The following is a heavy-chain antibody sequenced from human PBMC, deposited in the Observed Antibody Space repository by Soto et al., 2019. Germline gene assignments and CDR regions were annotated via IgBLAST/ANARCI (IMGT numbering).Heavy chain of an antibody. V-gene: IGHV4-59*08. CDR1: GGSIRNYY. CDR3: ARREGIGYYSY. J-gene: IGHJ4*02. CDR2: IYYNGGT. Sequence: SETLSLSCIVSGGSIRNYYWSWFWQPPGKGLEWIGYIYYNGGTNYNPSLKSRVTISVDTSKNEFSLKLYSVTAADTAVYYSARREGIGYYSYWGQGTLVTVSS. D-gene: IGHD3-3*01.